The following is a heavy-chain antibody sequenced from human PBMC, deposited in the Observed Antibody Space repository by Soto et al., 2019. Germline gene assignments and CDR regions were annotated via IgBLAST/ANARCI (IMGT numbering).Heavy chain of an antibody. CDR2: INHSGST. Sequence: SETLSLTCAVYGGSFSGYYWSWIRQPPGKGLEWIGEINHSGSTNYNPSLKSRVTISVDTSKNQFSLKLSSVTAADTAVYYCARNRAAAGLGPWGPGPLVTLSS. J-gene: IGHJ5*02. CDR3: ARNRAAAGLGP. D-gene: IGHD6-13*01. V-gene: IGHV4-34*01. CDR1: GGSFSGYY.